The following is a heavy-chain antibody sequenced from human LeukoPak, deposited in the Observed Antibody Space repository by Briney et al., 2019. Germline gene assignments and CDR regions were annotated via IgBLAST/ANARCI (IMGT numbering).Heavy chain of an antibody. V-gene: IGHV3-30*02. D-gene: IGHD2-21*02. CDR2: IRFDGSNE. CDR1: GFTFSSYG. Sequence: GGSLRLSCAASGFTFSSYGMHCVRQSPGKGLEWVAFIRFDGSNEYYVDSVKGRFTISRDNSKNTVSLQMNYLRAEDTAIYYCAKGNCGGDCHSFFYFYMDVWGKGTMVTVSS. CDR3: AKGNCGGDCHSFFYFYMDV. J-gene: IGHJ6*03.